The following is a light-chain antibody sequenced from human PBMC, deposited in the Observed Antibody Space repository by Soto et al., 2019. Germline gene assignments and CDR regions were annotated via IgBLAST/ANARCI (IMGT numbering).Light chain of an antibody. CDR2: EVS. V-gene: IGLV2-14*01. CDR3: SSYTSSSSYV. J-gene: IGLJ1*01. Sequence: QSVLTQPASVYGSPGQAITISCTGTSSDVGGYNYVSWYQQHPGKAPKLMIYEVSNRPSGVSNRFSGSKSGNTASLTISGLQAEDEADYYCSSYTSSSSYVFGTGNKVTVL. CDR1: SSDVGGYNY.